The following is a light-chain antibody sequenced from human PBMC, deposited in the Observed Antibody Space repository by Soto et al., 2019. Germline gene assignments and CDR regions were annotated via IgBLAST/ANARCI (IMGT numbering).Light chain of an antibody. Sequence: IVLTQSPGTLSLSPWERATLSCRASQSVSSSYLAWYQQKPGQAPRLLIYGASTRATGIPARFSGSGSGTEFTLTISSLQSEDFVVYYCQQYNNWPRTFGQGTKVDIK. CDR2: GAS. CDR1: QSVSSSY. V-gene: IGKV3-15*01. J-gene: IGKJ1*01. CDR3: QQYNNWPRT.